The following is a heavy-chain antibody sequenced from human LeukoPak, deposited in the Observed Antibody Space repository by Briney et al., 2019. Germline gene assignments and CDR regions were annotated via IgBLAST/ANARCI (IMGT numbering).Heavy chain of an antibody. J-gene: IGHJ6*02. D-gene: IGHD1-26*01. CDR2: INHSGST. CDR1: GFTFSSYA. V-gene: IGHV4-34*01. CDR3: ASRSGSYYYYYGMDV. Sequence: GSLRLSCAASGFTFSSYAMSWIRQPPGKGLEWIGEINHSGSTNYNPSLKSRVTISVDTSKNQFSLKLSSVTAADTAVYYCASRSGSYYYYYGMDVWGQGTTVTVSS.